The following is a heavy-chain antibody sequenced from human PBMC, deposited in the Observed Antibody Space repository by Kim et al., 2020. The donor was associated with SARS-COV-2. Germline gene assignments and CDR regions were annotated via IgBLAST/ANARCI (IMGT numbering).Heavy chain of an antibody. CDR2: IYYSGST. Sequence: SETLSLTCTVSGGSISSGGYYWRWIRQHPGKGLEWIGYIYYSGSTYYNPSLKSRVTISVDTSKNQFSLKLSSVTAADTAVYYCARDDTRGPNWFDPWGQGTLVTVSS. CDR1: GGSISSGGYY. J-gene: IGHJ5*02. V-gene: IGHV4-31*03. CDR3: ARDDTRGPNWFDP.